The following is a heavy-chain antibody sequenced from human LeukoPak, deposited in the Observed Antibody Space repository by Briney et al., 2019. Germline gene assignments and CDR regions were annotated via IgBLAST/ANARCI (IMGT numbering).Heavy chain of an antibody. D-gene: IGHD6-13*01. CDR1: GYTFTSYD. Sequence: GASVKVSCRASGYTFTSYDINWVRQATGQGLEWMGWMNPNSGNTVYSQKFQGRVTMTRNTSISTAYMELSSLRSEDTAVYYCARGLYSSSLHWGQGTLVTVSS. CDR3: ARGLYSSSLH. V-gene: IGHV1-8*01. J-gene: IGHJ4*02. CDR2: MNPNSGNT.